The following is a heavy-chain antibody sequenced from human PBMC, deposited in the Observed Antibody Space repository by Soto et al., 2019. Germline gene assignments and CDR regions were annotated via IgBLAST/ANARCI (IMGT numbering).Heavy chain of an antibody. V-gene: IGHV3-33*01. CDR3: ARAEMYSSSWYYFDY. CDR1: GFTFSSYG. Sequence: GGSLRLSCAASGFTFSSYGMHWVRQAPGKGLEWVAVIWYDGSNKYYADSVKGRFTISRDNSKNTLYLQMNSLRAEDTAVYYCARAEMYSSSWYYFDYWGQGTLVTVSS. J-gene: IGHJ4*02. CDR2: IWYDGSNK. D-gene: IGHD6-13*01.